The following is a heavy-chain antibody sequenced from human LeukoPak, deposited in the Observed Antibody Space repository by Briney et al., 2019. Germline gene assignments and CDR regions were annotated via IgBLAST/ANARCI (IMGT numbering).Heavy chain of an antibody. D-gene: IGHD5-12*01. CDR1: GFTFSHYW. J-gene: IGHJ4*02. CDR2: INQDGSEE. V-gene: IGHV3-7*01. Sequence: GGSLRLSCAASGFTFSHYWMTWVRQAPGKGLEWVAQINQDGSEEYYMDSVKARFTISRDDAKNSVFLQMNSLRAEDTAVYYCVRDGGVSGYDLLDYWGQGTLVTVSS. CDR3: VRDGGVSGYDLLDY.